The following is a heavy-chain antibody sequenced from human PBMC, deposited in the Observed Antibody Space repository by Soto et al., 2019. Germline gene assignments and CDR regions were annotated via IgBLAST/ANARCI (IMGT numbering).Heavy chain of an antibody. CDR1: GGTSSTYT. Sequence: QVHLVQSGAEVRKPGSSVKVSCKASGGTSSTYTISWVRQAPGQGLEWMGRIIAVLGITNYAQSFQGRVTITADKSTSTAYMELSSRRSEDTAVYYCAREEGTVTYDYWGQGTLVTVSS. CDR3: AREEGTVTYDY. J-gene: IGHJ4*02. V-gene: IGHV1-69*08. D-gene: IGHD4-17*01. CDR2: IIAVLGIT.